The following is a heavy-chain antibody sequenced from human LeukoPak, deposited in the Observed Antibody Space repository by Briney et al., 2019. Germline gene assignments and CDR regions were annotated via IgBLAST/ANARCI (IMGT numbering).Heavy chain of an antibody. CDR1: GFTFSSYA. CDR2: ISGSGGST. CDR3: AKDAEGSIAARTFDY. J-gene: IGHJ4*02. D-gene: IGHD6-6*01. Sequence: GGSLRLSCAAYGFTFSSYAMSWVRQAPGKGLEWVSAISGSGGSTYYADSVKGRFTISRDNSKNTLYLQMNSLRAEDTAVYYCAKDAEGSIAARTFDYWGQGTLVTVSS. V-gene: IGHV3-23*01.